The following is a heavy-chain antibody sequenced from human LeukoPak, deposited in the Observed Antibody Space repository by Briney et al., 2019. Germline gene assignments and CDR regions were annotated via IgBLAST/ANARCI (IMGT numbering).Heavy chain of an antibody. Sequence: SVKVSCKVSGFTFTSSAVQWVRQARGQRLEWIGWIVVGSGNTNYAQKFQERVTITRDMSTSLVYMELSSLRSEDTAVYYCAAEAAYYYDSRDAFDVWGQGTMVTVSS. CDR1: GFTFTSSA. V-gene: IGHV1-58*01. CDR3: AAEAAYYYDSRDAFDV. D-gene: IGHD3-22*01. CDR2: IVVGSGNT. J-gene: IGHJ3*01.